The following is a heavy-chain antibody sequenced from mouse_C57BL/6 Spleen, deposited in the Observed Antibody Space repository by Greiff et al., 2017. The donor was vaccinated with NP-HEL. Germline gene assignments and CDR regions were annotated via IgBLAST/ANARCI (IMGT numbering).Heavy chain of an antibody. V-gene: IGHV5-17*01. Sequence: EVHLVESGGGLVKPGGSLKLSCAASGFTFSDYGMHWVRQAPEKGLEWVAYISSGSSTIYYADTVKGRFTISRDNAKNTLFLQMTSLRSEDTAMYYCARRTTVVPYWYFDVWGTGTTVTVSS. CDR2: ISSGSSTI. D-gene: IGHD1-1*01. CDR1: GFTFSDYG. J-gene: IGHJ1*03. CDR3: ARRTTVVPYWYFDV.